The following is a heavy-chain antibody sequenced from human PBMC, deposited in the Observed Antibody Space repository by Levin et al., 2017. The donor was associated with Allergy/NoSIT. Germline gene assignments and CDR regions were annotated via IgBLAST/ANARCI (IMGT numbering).Heavy chain of an antibody. CDR2: INHSGST. V-gene: IGHV4-34*01. Sequence: SETLSLTCAVYGGSFSGYYWSWIRQPPGKGLEWIGEINHSGSTNYNPSLKSRVTISVDTSKNQFSLKLSSVTAADTAVYYCARGGMITFGGVRPSAGEQNRPYNWFDPWGQGTLVTVSS. CDR1: GGSFSGYY. J-gene: IGHJ5*02. CDR3: ARGGMITFGGVRPSAGEQNRPYNWFDP. D-gene: IGHD3-16*01.